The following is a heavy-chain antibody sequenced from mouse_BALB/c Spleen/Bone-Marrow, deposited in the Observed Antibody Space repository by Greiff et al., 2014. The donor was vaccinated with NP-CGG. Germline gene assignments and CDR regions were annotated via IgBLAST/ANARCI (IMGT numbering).Heavy chain of an antibody. Sequence: VQLQQSGAELVKPGASVKLSCTASGFNIKDTYMHWVKQRPEQGLEWIGRIDPANGNTKYDPKFQGKATITADTSSNTVYLQLSSLTSEDTAVYYCARWLPLAYWGQGTLVTVSA. CDR1: GFNIKDTY. CDR3: ARWLPLAY. CDR2: IDPANGNT. D-gene: IGHD2-2*01. V-gene: IGHV14-3*02. J-gene: IGHJ3*01.